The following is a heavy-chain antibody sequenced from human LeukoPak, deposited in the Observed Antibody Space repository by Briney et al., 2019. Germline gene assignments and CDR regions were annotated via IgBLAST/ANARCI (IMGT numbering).Heavy chain of an antibody. J-gene: IGHJ6*03. CDR2: ISYDGSNK. D-gene: IGHD3-9*01. Sequence: GRSLRLSCAASGFTFSSYAMDWVRQAPGKGLEWVAVISYDGSNKYYADSVKGRFTISRDNSKNTLYLQMNSLRAEDTAVYYCARVYRSYDILTGYSPEGYYMDVWGKGTTVTVSS. V-gene: IGHV3-30*04. CDR1: GFTFSSYA. CDR3: ARVYRSYDILTGYSPEGYYMDV.